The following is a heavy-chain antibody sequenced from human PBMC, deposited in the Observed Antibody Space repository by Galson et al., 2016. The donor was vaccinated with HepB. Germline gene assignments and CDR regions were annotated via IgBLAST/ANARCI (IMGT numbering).Heavy chain of an antibody. CDR1: GYTFTNYG. CDR2: ISSYNGDT. CDR3: ARGGANFDWILDF. V-gene: IGHV1-18*01. Sequence: SVKVSCKASGYTFTNYGVSWVRQAPGQGLEWMGWISSYNGDTNYAQKFQGRVTMTTDKSTSTAYMDLRSLKSDGTAVYFCARGGANFDWILDFWGQGTLVTVSS. J-gene: IGHJ4*02. D-gene: IGHD3-9*01.